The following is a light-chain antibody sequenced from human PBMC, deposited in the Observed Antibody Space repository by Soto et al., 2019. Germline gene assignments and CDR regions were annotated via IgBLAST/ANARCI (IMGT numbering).Light chain of an antibody. V-gene: IGKV1-5*03. J-gene: IGKJ5*01. Sequence: DSETTQSPATSFTNVGDRVTIACRASQSINAWLAWYQQKPGKAPNLLIYQASTLQIGVPSRFSGSGSGTEFTLTINSLQPDDFATYFCQHYDSYSSIAFGQGTRLEIK. CDR2: QAS. CDR1: QSINAW. CDR3: QHYDSYSSIA.